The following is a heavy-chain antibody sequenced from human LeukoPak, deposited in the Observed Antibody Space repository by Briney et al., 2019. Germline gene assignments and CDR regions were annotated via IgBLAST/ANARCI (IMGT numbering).Heavy chain of an antibody. Sequence: SETLSLTCTVSGGSISSGGYYWSWIRQHPGKGLEWIGYIYYSGSTYYNPSLKSRVTISVDTPKNQFSLQLSSVTAADTAVYYCAREFSGSYYQYFDYWGQGTLASVSS. CDR2: IYYSGST. V-gene: IGHV4-61*08. CDR3: AREFSGSYYQYFDY. CDR1: GGSISSGGYY. D-gene: IGHD3-10*01. J-gene: IGHJ4*02.